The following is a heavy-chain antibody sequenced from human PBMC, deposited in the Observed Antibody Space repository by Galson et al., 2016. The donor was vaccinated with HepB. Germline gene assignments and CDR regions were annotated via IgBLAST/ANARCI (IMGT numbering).Heavy chain of an antibody. Sequence: SLRLSCAASGFTFSSYGMHWVRQAPGKGLEWVALISYDGNYKHYGDSVKGRFTISRDNSKSTLYLQMNSLRAEDTAVYYCATSPVALDYWGQGTLVTVSS. CDR2: ISYDGNYK. J-gene: IGHJ4*02. D-gene: IGHD2-21*01. CDR1: GFTFSSYG. CDR3: ATSPVALDY. V-gene: IGHV3-30*03.